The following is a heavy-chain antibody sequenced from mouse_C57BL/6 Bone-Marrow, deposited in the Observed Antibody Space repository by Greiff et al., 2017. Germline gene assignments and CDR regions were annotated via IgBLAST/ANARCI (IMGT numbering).Heavy chain of an antibody. CDR1: GYTFTNYW. V-gene: IGHV1-63*01. CDR2: IYPGGGYT. Sequence: QVQLQQSGAELVRPGTSVKMSCKASGYTFTNYWIGWAKQRPGHGLEWIGDIYPGGGYTNYNEKFKGKATLTAAKSSSTAYMQFSSLTSEDSAIYYCARSIGNWDGFAYWGQGTLVTVSA. D-gene: IGHD4-1*01. J-gene: IGHJ3*01. CDR3: ARSIGNWDGFAY.